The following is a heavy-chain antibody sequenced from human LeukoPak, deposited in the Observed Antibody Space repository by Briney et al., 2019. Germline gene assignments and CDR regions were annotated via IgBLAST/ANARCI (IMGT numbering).Heavy chain of an antibody. CDR2: IRFDGGNK. Sequence: PGGSLRLSYAASGFTFSSYGMHWVRQAPGKGLEWVAFIRFDGGNKYDADYVKGRFTISRDNSKNTLYLQMISLRAEDTAVYYCAKDHEYNWNDLLRYNWFDPWGQGTLVTVSS. CDR3: AKDHEYNWNDLLRYNWFDP. V-gene: IGHV3-30*02. D-gene: IGHD1-1*01. J-gene: IGHJ5*02. CDR1: GFTFSSYG.